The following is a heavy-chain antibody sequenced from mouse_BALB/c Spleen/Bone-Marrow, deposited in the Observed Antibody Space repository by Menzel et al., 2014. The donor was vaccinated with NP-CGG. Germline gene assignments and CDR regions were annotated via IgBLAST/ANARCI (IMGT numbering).Heavy chain of an antibody. CDR3: TREGAY. J-gene: IGHJ3*01. V-gene: IGHV1S81*02. Sequence: QVQLQQSGAELVKPGASVKLSCKASGYTFTSYYMYWVKQRPGQGLEWIGEINHSNGYTNFNEKFKSKATLTVDKSSSTAYMQLSSLTSEDSAVYYCTREGAYWGQGTPVTVSA. CDR2: INHSNGYT. CDR1: GYTFTSYY.